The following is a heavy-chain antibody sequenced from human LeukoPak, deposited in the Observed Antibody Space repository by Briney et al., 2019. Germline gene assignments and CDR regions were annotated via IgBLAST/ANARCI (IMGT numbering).Heavy chain of an antibody. CDR1: GFIFNSSA. J-gene: IGHJ4*02. CDR3: VRGTTVTALDGGVFDF. D-gene: IGHD2-21*02. V-gene: IGHV3-23*01. Sequence: GGSLRLSCAASGFIFNSSALSWVRQAPGTGLEWVSAISASGTSAYYAVSVKGRFTISRDNSKNTLHLQMNNLRVADTAVYYCVRGTTVTALDGGVFDFWGQGALVTVSS. CDR2: ISASGTSA.